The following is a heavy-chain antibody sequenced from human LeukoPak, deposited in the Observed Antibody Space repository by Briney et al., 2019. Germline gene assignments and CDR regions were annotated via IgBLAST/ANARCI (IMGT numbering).Heavy chain of an antibody. V-gene: IGHV1-69*04. D-gene: IGHD6-13*01. CDR1: GGTFSSYA. Sequence: SVKVSCKASGGTFSSYAISWVRQAPGQGLEWMGRIIPILGIANYAQKFQGRVTITADKSTSTAYMELSSLRSEDTAVYYCASGVIAAAAPYWYFDLWGRGTLVTVSS. J-gene: IGHJ2*01. CDR2: IIPILGIA. CDR3: ASGVIAAAAPYWYFDL.